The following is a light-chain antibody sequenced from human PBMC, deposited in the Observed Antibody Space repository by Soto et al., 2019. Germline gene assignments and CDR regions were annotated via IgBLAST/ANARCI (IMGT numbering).Light chain of an antibody. J-gene: IGKJ1*01. CDR1: QSINAW. CDR3: QQYYSYPWT. V-gene: IGKV1-5*03. Sequence: DIHMTQAPSTLSASVGDRVTITCRASQSINAWLAWYQQKPGKAPKLLIYKASTLQSGVPSRFSGSGSGTDFTLTISCLQSEDFATYYCQQYYSYPWTFGQGTKVDIK. CDR2: KAS.